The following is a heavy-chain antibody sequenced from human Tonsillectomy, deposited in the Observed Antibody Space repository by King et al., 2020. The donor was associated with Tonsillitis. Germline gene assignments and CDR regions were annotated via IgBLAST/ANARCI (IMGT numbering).Heavy chain of an antibody. CDR1: GFTFSSYW. CDR3: VNLNLDP. V-gene: IGHV3-74*01. D-gene: IGHD1-14*01. CDR2: INSDGSST. J-gene: IGHJ5*02. Sequence: VQLVESGGGLVQPGGSLRLSCAASGFTFSSYWMHWVRQAPGKGLVWVSHINSDGSSTTYADSVKGRFTISRDNDKNTVYLEMNSLRAEDTAVYYCVNLNLDPWGQGTVVTVSS.